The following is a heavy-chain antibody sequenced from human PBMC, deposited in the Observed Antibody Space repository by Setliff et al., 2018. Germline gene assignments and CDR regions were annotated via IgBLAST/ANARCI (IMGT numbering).Heavy chain of an antibody. V-gene: IGHV3-15*04. CDR2: IESKSAGDST. CDR3: TQWGPYIGSSPYFFDY. J-gene: IGHJ4*02. CDR1: GLNFNDAW. Sequence: PGESLKISCAASGLNFNDAWMNWVRQAPGKGLEWVGRIESKSAGDSTVYAASVKGRFTISRDDSKDTLYLQMNSLETEDTGVYYCTQWGPYIGSSPYFFDYWGPRTLVTVSS. D-gene: IGHD1-26*01.